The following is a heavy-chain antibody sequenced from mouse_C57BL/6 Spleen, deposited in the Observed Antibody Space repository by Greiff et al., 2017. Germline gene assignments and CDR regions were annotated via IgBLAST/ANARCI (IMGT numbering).Heavy chain of an antibody. D-gene: IGHD2-3*01. Sequence: VQLKQSGGDLVKPGGSLKLSCAASGFTFSSYGMSWVRQTPDKRLEWVATISSGGSYTYYPDSVKGRFTISRDNAKNTLYLQMSSLKSEDTAMYYCARLDAYYFDYWGQGTTLTVSS. CDR2: ISSGGSYT. J-gene: IGHJ2*01. V-gene: IGHV5-6*01. CDR3: ARLDAYYFDY. CDR1: GFTFSSYG.